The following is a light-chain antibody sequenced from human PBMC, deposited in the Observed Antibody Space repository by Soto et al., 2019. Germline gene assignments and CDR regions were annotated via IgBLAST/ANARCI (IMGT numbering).Light chain of an antibody. CDR1: QSVSSY. CDR2: DAS. J-gene: IGKJ2*01. CDR3: QQRSNWPYS. Sequence: EIVLTQSPATLSLSPGERATLSCRASQSVSSYLAWYQQKPGQAPRLLIYDASNRAAGIPARFSGSGSGTDCTLTIGSLEPEEFEVYYCQQRSNWPYSFGQGTKLEIK. V-gene: IGKV3-11*01.